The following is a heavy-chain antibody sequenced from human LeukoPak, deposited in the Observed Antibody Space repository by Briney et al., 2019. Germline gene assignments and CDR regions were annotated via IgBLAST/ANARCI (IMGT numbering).Heavy chain of an antibody. J-gene: IGHJ6*03. CDR1: GGSISSGSYY. V-gene: IGHV4-61*02. D-gene: IGHD6-13*01. Sequence: SETLSLTCTVSGGSISSGSYYWSWIREPAGKGLEWIGRIYTSGSTNYNPSLKSRVTISVDTSKNQFSLKLSSVTAADTAVYYCARVIAAAGTYYYYYMDVWGKGTTVTVSS. CDR3: ARVIAAAGTYYYYYMDV. CDR2: IYTSGST.